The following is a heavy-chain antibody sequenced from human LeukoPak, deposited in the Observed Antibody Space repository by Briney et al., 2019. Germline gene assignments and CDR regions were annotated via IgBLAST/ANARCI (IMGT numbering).Heavy chain of an antibody. CDR2: ISSSGANT. Sequence: GGSLRLSCAASGFTFSSYAVSWVRQAPGKGLEWVSSISSSGANTYYADSVKGRFTISRDNSLNTLYLQMSSLRVEDTAVYYCAKRDRPCSGDCSAPYYFDYWGQGTLVTVSS. CDR1: GFTFSSYA. D-gene: IGHD2-21*02. V-gene: IGHV3-23*01. J-gene: IGHJ4*02. CDR3: AKRDRPCSGDCSAPYYFDY.